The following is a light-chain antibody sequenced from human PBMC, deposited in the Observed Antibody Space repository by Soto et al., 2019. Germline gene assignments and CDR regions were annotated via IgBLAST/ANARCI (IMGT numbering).Light chain of an antibody. V-gene: IGLV2-18*02. CDR1: SGDVGSDNR. CDR2: EVS. J-gene: IGLJ1*01. Sequence: QSALTQPPSVSGSPGQSVTISCTGTSGDVGSDNRVSWYQQPPGTAPKLMIYEVSNRPSGVPDRFSGSKSGNTASLTISGLQAEDEADYYCSSYTISSTYVFGTGTKLTVL. CDR3: SSYTISSTYV.